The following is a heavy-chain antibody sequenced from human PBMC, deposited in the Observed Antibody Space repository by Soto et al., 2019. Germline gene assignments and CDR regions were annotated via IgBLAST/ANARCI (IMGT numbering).Heavy chain of an antibody. CDR3: ARGAAMVLFDY. J-gene: IGHJ4*02. D-gene: IGHD5-18*01. CDR2: IYSGDNT. CDR1: GFTVSTNY. V-gene: IGHV3-53*01. Sequence: PGGSLRLSCAVSGFTVSTNYMSWVRQAPGKGLEWVSVIYSGDNTYYADSVKGRFTISRDNSKNTLNLQMNGLRVEDTAVYYCARGAAMVLFDYWGQGTLVTDS.